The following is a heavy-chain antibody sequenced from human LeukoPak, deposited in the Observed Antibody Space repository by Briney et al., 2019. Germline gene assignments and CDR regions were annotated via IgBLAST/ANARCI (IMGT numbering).Heavy chain of an antibody. Sequence: SETLSLICTVSGGSISSYYWSWIRQPPGKGLEWIGYIYYSGSTNYNPSLKSRVTISVDTSKNQFSLKLSSVTAADTAVYYCARSGRGAAVNFDYWGQGTLVTVSP. CDR3: ARSGRGAAVNFDY. CDR2: IYYSGST. J-gene: IGHJ4*02. D-gene: IGHD1-26*01. CDR1: GGSISSYY. V-gene: IGHV4-59*01.